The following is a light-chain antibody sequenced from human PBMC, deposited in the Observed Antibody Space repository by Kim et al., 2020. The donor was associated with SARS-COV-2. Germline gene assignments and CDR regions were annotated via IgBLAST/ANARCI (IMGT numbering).Light chain of an antibody. J-gene: IGLJ3*02. CDR2: AKN. V-gene: IGLV3-19*01. CDR3: NSRDSNSNHVV. Sequence: LGQTVTHPFQVHCLHVYYASWYQQKPGQAPVVVIYAKNNRPLVFPDRFSGSSSGNSASLTITGAQAEDEADYYCNSRDSNSNHVVFGGGTKVTVL. CDR1: CLHVYY.